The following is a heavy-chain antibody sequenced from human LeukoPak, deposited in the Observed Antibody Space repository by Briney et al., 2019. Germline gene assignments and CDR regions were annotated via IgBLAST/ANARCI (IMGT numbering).Heavy chain of an antibody. CDR3: ARTYYYGSGSYYNYYYYGMDV. CDR1: GYTFTSYD. D-gene: IGHD3-10*01. V-gene: IGHV1-8*01. CDR2: MNPNSGNT. Sequence: ASVKVSCKASGYTFTSYDINWVRQATGQGLEWMGWMNPNSGNTGYAQKFQGRVTMTRNTSISTAYMELSSLRSEDTAVYYCARTYYYGSGSYYNYYYYGMDVWGQGTTVTVSS. J-gene: IGHJ6*02.